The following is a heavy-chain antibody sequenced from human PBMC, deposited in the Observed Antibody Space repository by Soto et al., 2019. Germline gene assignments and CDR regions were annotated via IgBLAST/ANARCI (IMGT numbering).Heavy chain of an antibody. CDR2: IIPIFGTA. J-gene: IGHJ4*02. CDR3: AREEQLVLSFDY. CDR1: GGTFSSYA. Sequence: SVKVSCKASGGTFSSYAISWVRQAPGQGLEWMGGIIPIFGTANYAQKFQGRVTITADESTSTAYMELSSPRSEDTAVYYCAREEQLVLSFDYWGQGTLVTVSS. V-gene: IGHV1-69*13. D-gene: IGHD6-6*01.